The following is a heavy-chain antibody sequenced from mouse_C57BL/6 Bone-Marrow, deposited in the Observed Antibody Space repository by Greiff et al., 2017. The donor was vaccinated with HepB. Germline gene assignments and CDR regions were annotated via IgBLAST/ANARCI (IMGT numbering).Heavy chain of an antibody. V-gene: IGHV1-53*01. CDR2: INPSNGGT. CDR3: ARKDYSNYWFAY. D-gene: IGHD2-5*01. CDR1: GYTFTSYW. J-gene: IGHJ3*01. Sequence: QVQLQQPGTELVKPGASVKLSCKASGYTFTSYWMHWVKQRPGQGLEWIGNINPSNGGTNYNEKFKSKATLTVDKSSSTAYMQLSSLTSEDAAVYYCARKDYSNYWFAYWGQGTLVTVSA.